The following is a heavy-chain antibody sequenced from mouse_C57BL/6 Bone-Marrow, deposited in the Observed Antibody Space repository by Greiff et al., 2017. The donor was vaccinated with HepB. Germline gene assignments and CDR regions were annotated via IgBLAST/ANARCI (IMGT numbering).Heavy chain of an antibody. V-gene: IGHV5-4*01. Sequence: EVNVVESGGGLVKPGGSLKLSCAASGFTFSSYAMSWVRQTPEKRLEWVATISDGGSYTYYPDNVKGRFTISRDNAKNNLYLQMSHLKSEDTAMYYCARDHYDPLDYWGQGTTLTVSS. J-gene: IGHJ2*01. CDR2: ISDGGSYT. CDR3: ARDHYDPLDY. CDR1: GFTFSSYA. D-gene: IGHD2-4*01.